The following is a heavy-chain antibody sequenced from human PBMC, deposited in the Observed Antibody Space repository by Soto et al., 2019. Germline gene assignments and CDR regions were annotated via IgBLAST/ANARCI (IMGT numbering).Heavy chain of an antibody. J-gene: IGHJ4*02. Sequence: SETLSLTCTVSGGSISSYYWIWIRQPPGKGLEWIGYIYYSGSANYNPSLKSRVTISVDTSKNQFSLKLSSVTAADTAVYYCARAYGGYADYWGQGALVTVSS. CDR1: GGSISSYY. V-gene: IGHV4-59*01. CDR3: ARAYGGYADY. CDR2: IYYSGSA. D-gene: IGHD5-12*01.